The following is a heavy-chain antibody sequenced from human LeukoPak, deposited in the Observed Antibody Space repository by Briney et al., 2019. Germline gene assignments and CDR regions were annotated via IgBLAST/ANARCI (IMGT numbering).Heavy chain of an antibody. J-gene: IGHJ4*02. V-gene: IGHV4-38-2*02. CDR1: GYSISGGYY. CDR2: INHSGST. Sequence: SETLSLTCTVSGYSISGGYYWGWIRQPPGKGLEWIGSINHSGSTNYNPSLKSRVTISVDTSKNQFSLKLSSVTAADTAVYYCARLDPFDYWGQGTLVTVSS. CDR3: ARLDPFDY.